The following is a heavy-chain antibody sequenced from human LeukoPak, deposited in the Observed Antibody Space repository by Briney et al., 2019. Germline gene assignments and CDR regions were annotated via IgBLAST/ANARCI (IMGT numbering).Heavy chain of an antibody. J-gene: IGHJ4*02. D-gene: IGHD6-19*01. CDR2: IKTKNDGGAT. CDR3: TTVVSGGWYRGY. Sequence: PGGSLRLSRAVSGFTFSDAWMTWVRQAPGKGLEWVGRIKTKNDGGATDYAAPVTGRFTISRDDKKNTLYLQMNSLQTEDTAVYYCTTVVSGGWYRGYWGQGTLVFVSS. V-gene: IGHV3-15*01. CDR1: GFTFSDAW.